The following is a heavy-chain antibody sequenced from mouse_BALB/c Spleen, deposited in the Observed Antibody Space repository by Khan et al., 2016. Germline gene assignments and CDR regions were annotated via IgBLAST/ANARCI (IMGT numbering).Heavy chain of an antibody. D-gene: IGHD2-4*01. CDR2: IHYSGTT. CDR1: GYSITSGYS. Sequence: VQLQQSGPDLVKPSQSLSLTCTVTGYSITSGYSWHWIRQFPGNKLEWMGYIHYSGTTNYNPSLKSRISVTRETSKNQFFLQLNSVTTEDTATYYCASYDYYDPWFAYWGQGTLVTVSA. CDR3: ASYDYYDPWFAY. V-gene: IGHV3-1*02. J-gene: IGHJ3*01.